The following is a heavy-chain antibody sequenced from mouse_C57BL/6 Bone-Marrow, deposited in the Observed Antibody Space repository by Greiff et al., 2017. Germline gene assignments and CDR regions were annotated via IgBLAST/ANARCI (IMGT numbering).Heavy chain of an antibody. V-gene: IGHV5-4*01. Sequence: EVMLVESGGGLVKPGGSLKLSCAASGFTFSSYAMSWVRQTPEKRLEWVATISDGGSYTYYPDNVKGRFTISRDNAKNNLYLQMSHLKSEDTAMYYCARDTPLSGDDYWGQGTTLTVSS. CDR2: ISDGGSYT. J-gene: IGHJ2*01. D-gene: IGHD3-2*02. CDR3: ARDTPLSGDDY. CDR1: GFTFSSYA.